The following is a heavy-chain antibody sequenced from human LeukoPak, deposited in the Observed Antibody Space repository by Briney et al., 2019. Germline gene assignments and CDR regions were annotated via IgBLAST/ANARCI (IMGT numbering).Heavy chain of an antibody. Sequence: GESLTISCKGSRYSFTSYWIGWVRQMAGKGLEGMGIIYPGDSDSSYSPSFQGQVTISADKSISPAYLQWNSLTAADTAMYYCARFVGACSGGSCYSDYWGQGTLVTVSS. CDR3: ARFVGACSGGSCYSDY. J-gene: IGHJ4*02. CDR1: RYSFTSYW. D-gene: IGHD2-15*01. V-gene: IGHV5-51*01. CDR2: IYPGDSDS.